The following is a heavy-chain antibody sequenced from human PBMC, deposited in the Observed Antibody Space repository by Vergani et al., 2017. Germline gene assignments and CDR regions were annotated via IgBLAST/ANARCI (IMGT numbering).Heavy chain of an antibody. V-gene: IGHV1-46*03. Sequence: QVQVVQSGAEVKKSGASVKVSCQTSGYTFSNYYMHWVRQAPGQGLEWMGIINPSGGHTNYAQKFQGRVTMTRDTSTSTVYMELSSLRSEDTAIYYCARGDYGILTGYRYSGQGTLVTVSA. J-gene: IGHJ4*02. CDR1: GYTFSNYY. D-gene: IGHD3-9*01. CDR3: ARGDYGILTGYRY. CDR2: INPSGGHT.